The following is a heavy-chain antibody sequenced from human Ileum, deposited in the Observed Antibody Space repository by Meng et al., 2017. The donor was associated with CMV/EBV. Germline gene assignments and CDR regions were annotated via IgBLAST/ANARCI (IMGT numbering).Heavy chain of an antibody. CDR1: GFTFSSYA. CDR2: ISGSGGST. V-gene: IGHV3-23*01. CDR3: AKDAGKEGVVVVSFYYYGMDV. J-gene: IGHJ6*02. Sequence: GGSLRLSCAASGFTFSSYAMSWVRQAPGKGLEWVSAISGSGGSTYYADSVKGRFTISRDNSKNTLYLQMNSLRAEDTAVYYCAKDAGKEGVVVVSFYYYGMDVWGQGTTVTVSS. D-gene: IGHD2-21*01.